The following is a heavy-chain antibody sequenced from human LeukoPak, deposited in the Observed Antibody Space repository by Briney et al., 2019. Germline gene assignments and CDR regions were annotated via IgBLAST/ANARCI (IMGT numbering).Heavy chain of an antibody. Sequence: SETLSLTCSVSGGSISRPDHYWSWIRQPPGKGLEWIGFIYDNEKTHYSPSFESRVTISGDTSNNHFSLTLNFVTAADTALYYCAASQSDYYNSGTYHKIHYWGRGALVTVSS. CDR2: IYDNEKT. CDR1: GGSISRPDHY. CDR3: AASQSDYYNSGTYHKIHY. V-gene: IGHV4-30-4*01. D-gene: IGHD3-10*01. J-gene: IGHJ4*02.